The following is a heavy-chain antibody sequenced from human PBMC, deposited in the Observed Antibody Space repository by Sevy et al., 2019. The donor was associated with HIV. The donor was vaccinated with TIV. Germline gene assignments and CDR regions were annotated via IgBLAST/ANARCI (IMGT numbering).Heavy chain of an antibody. J-gene: IGHJ4*02. CDR1: EFTLSSYS. Sequence: GGSLRLSCVASEFTLSSYSMNWVRQAPGKGLEWISSFSSSSAAIYYADSVKGRFTISRDNSKNSLYLPMNSLRDEDTAVYYCTSRCQCSNGVCPFDYWGQGTLVTVSS. D-gene: IGHD2-8*01. CDR2: FSSSSAAI. CDR3: TSRCQCSNGVCPFDY. V-gene: IGHV3-21*01.